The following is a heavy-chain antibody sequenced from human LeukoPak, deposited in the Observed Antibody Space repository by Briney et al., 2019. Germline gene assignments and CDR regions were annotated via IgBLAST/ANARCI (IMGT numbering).Heavy chain of an antibody. D-gene: IGHD2-15*01. CDR3: AKEGYCSGGSCYGEYFQH. V-gene: IGHV3-23*01. CDR2: TSGSGGST. Sequence: GGSLRLSCAASGFTFSSYAMSWVRQAPGKGLEWVSATSGSGGSTYYADSVKGRFTISRDNSKNTLYLQMNSLRAEDTAVYHCAKEGYCSGGSCYGEYFQHWGQGTLVTVSS. J-gene: IGHJ1*01. CDR1: GFTFSSYA.